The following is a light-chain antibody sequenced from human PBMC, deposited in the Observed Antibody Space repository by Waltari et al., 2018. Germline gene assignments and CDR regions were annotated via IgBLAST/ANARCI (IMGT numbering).Light chain of an antibody. J-gene: IGKJ2*01. CDR2: GAS. CDR1: QSIARN. CDR3: QQYNSWRT. Sequence: EILMTQSPPTLSVSPGESATLSCRASQSIARNLAWYQQKPGQAPRRLIYGASTSATGIPARFSGSGSGTEFTLTISSLQSEDFAVYYCQQYNSWRTFGQGTKLEIK. V-gene: IGKV3-15*01.